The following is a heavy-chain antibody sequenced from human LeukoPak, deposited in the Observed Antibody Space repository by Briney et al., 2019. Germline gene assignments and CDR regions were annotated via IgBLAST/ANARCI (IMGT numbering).Heavy chain of an antibody. V-gene: IGHV3-23*01. J-gene: IGHJ6*03. CDR1: GFTFSSYA. D-gene: IGHD2-21*02. CDR3: AKDQYFVTGYYSHMDV. CDR2: ISGSGDIT. Sequence: GGSLRLSCAASGFTFSSYAMSRVRQAPGKGLESVSAISGSGDITYYADSVKGRFTISRDNSKKTLYLQMNSLRAEDTAVYYCAKDQYFVTGYYSHMDVWGKGTTVTISS.